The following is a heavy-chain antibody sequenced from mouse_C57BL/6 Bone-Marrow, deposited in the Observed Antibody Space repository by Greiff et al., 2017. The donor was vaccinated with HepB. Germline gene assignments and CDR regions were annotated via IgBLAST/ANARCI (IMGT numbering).Heavy chain of an antibody. Sequence: QVQLQQPGAELVKPGASVKLSCKASGYTFTSYWMQWVKQRPGQGLEWIGEIDPSDSYTNYNQKFKGKATLTVDTSSSTAYMQLSSLTSEDSAVYYCARCLRSEVYWGQGTLVTVSA. D-gene: IGHD1-1*01. CDR3: ARCLRSEVY. CDR1: GYTFTSYW. CDR2: IDPSDSYT. J-gene: IGHJ3*01. V-gene: IGHV1-50*01.